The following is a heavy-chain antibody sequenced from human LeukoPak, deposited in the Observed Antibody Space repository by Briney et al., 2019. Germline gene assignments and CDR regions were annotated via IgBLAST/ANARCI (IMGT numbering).Heavy chain of an antibody. V-gene: IGHV1-8*01. Sequence: ASVKVSCKASGYTFTSYDINWVRQATGQGLEWMGWMNPNSGNTGYAQKFQGRVTMTRNTSISTAYMELSSLRSEDTAVYYCATDCSGGSCYSGVNAFDIWGQGTMVTVSP. CDR3: ATDCSGGSCYSGVNAFDI. CDR1: GYTFTSYD. J-gene: IGHJ3*02. D-gene: IGHD2-15*01. CDR2: MNPNSGNT.